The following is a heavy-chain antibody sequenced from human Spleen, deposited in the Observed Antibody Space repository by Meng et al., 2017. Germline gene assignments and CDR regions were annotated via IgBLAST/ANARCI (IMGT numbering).Heavy chain of an antibody. Sequence: HVQLVHSGAYVKKPVASVKVSCKVSASTLTQLSRHCVRQAPGKGLEWMGGFYPEYGETIYAQKFQGRVTMTEDTSTDTAYMELSSLRSEDTAVYYCATLFTMVRGEDYYFNYWGQGTLVTVSS. D-gene: IGHD3-10*01. CDR2: FYPEYGET. CDR1: ASTLTQLS. V-gene: IGHV1-24*01. CDR3: ATLFTMVRGEDYYFNY. J-gene: IGHJ4*02.